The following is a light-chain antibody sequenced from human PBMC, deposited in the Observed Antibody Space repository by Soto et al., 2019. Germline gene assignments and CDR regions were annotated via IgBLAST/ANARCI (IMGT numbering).Light chain of an antibody. CDR2: DAS. V-gene: IGKV3-20*01. CDR1: QSISTY. J-gene: IGKJ1*01. CDR3: QQYGSSGT. Sequence: IWLSKSPVTLSLSPEQRATLSCRASQSISTYLAWYQVKPGQAPRLLIYDASSRATGVPARFSGSGSGTDFTLTSSRLEPEDFAVYYCQQYGSSGTFGQGTKVDVK.